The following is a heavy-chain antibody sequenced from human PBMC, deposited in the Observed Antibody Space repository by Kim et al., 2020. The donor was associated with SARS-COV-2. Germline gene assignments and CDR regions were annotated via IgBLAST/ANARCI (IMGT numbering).Heavy chain of an antibody. CDR1: EFTFSRYS. CDR2: ISRNSDYI. J-gene: IGHJ4*02. CDR3: AGGLSLGRPGGFDY. V-gene: IGHV3-21*01. D-gene: IGHD3-16*01. Sequence: GGSLRLSCAASEFTFSRYSMNWVRQAPGKGLEWVSTISRNSDYIYYAESVEGRITISRDNAKNSAYLQMNSPRVDDTAMYYCAGGLSLGRPGGFDYWGQG.